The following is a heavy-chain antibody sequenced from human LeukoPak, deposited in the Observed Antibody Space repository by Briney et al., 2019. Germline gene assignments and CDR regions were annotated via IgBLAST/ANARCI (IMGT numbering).Heavy chain of an antibody. D-gene: IGHD1-14*01. CDR3: TRYNNDHFDY. Sequence: GGSLRLSCTGSGFTFGGYGMHWFRQTPGKGPEWVAVIAYDGSRAFYADSVKGRFTISRDNSKNTMSVQMDDLRAEDTAVYYCTRYNNDHFDYWGQGTLVTVSS. V-gene: IGHV3-33*01. CDR1: GFTFGGYG. J-gene: IGHJ4*02. CDR2: IAYDGSRA.